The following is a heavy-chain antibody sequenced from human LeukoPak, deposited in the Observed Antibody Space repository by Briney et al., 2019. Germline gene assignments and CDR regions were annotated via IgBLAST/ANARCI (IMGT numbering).Heavy chain of an antibody. D-gene: IGHD1-26*01. V-gene: IGHV4-59*01. Sequence: PSETLSLTCTVSGGSISSYYWSWIRQPPGKGLEWIGYIYYSGSTNYNPSLKSRVTISVDTSKNQFSLKLSSVTAADTAVYYCARSVIGAGGSYYPHFDYWGQGTLVTVSS. CDR2: IYYSGST. J-gene: IGHJ4*02. CDR3: ARSVIGAGGSYYPHFDY. CDR1: GGSISSYY.